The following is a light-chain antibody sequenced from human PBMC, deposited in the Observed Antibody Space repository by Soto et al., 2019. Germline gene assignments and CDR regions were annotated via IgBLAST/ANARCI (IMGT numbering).Light chain of an antibody. CDR3: QQYNKWPPYT. CDR2: GES. Sequence: EIVLTQSPAILSVCPGDRATLSCRAGQSVGSNLACYQKKVGQPPRLLIYGESTRAIGIPARFSGSGSGTEFTLTISSLHSEDFAVYYCQQYNKWPPYTFGQGTKLEIK. CDR1: QSVGSN. J-gene: IGKJ2*01. V-gene: IGKV3-15*01.